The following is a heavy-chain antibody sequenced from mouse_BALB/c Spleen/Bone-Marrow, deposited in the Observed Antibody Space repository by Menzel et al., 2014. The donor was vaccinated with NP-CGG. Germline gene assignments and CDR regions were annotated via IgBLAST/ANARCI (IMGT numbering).Heavy chain of an antibody. J-gene: IGHJ4*01. Sequence: VHLVESGPGLVAPSQSLSITCTVSGFSLTGFGINWIRQPPGKGLEWLGMIWGDGTTDYNSALKSRLSINKDNSKSQVVLKMNSLQAGDTARYYCAREKYGNYYAMDYWGQGTSVTVSS. D-gene: IGHD2-10*02. CDR1: GFSLTGFG. V-gene: IGHV2-6-7*01. CDR3: AREKYGNYYAMDY. CDR2: IWGDGTT.